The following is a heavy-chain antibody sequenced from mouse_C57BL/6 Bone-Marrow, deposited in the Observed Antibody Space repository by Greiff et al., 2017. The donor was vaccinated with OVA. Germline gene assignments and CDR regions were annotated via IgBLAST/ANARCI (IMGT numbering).Heavy chain of an antibody. V-gene: IGHV5-15*01. CDR3: AREGDYYGSSSSFAY. Sequence: EVQLVESGGGLVQPGGSLKLSCAASGFTFSDYGMAWVRQAPRKGPEWVAFISNLAYSIYYADTVTGRFTISRENAKNTLYQEMSSMRSEDTAMYYCAREGDYYGSSSSFAYWGQGTLVTVSA. CDR1: GFTFSDYG. D-gene: IGHD1-1*01. J-gene: IGHJ3*01. CDR2: ISNLAYSI.